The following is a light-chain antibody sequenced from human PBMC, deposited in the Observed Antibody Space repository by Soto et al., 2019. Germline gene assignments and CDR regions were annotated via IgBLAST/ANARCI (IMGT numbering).Light chain of an antibody. V-gene: IGKV3-11*01. CDR1: QSVSSY. CDR2: DAS. Sequence: DIVLTQSPATLSLSPEERATLSCRASQSVSSYLAWYQQKPDQAPRLLIYDASNRATRIPARFSGSGSGTDFTLTISRLEPEDCAVYYCQQRSKWPITFGQGTDWRL. CDR3: QQRSKWPIT. J-gene: IGKJ5*01.